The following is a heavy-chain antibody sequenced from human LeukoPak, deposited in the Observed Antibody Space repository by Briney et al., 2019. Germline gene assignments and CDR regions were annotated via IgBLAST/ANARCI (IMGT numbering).Heavy chain of an antibody. CDR2: ISGSGGST. CDR1: GFTFSSYA. V-gene: IGHV3-23*01. CDR3: AKGRYCSGGSCYSNWFDP. J-gene: IGHJ5*02. D-gene: IGHD2-15*01. Sequence: GGSLRLSCAASGFTFSSYAMSWVRQAPGKGLEWVSAISGSGGSTYYADSVKGRFTISRDNSKNTLYLQMNSLRAEDTAVYYCAKGRYCSGGSCYSNWFDPWGQGTLVTVSS.